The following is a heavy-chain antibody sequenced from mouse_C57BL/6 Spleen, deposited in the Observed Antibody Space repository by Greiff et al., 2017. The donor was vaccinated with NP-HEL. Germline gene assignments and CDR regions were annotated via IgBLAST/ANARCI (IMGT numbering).Heavy chain of an antibody. CDR3: ARSPYLDAMDY. CDR1: GYTFTSYW. D-gene: IGHD1-1*01. Sequence: QVQLQQPGAELVRPGSSVKLSCKASGYTFTSYWMHWVKQRPIQGLEWIGNIYPSDSETHYNQKFKDKATLTVDKSSSTAYMQLSSLTSEDSAVYDCARSPYLDAMDYWGQGTSVTVSS. CDR2: IYPSDSET. J-gene: IGHJ4*01. V-gene: IGHV1-52*01.